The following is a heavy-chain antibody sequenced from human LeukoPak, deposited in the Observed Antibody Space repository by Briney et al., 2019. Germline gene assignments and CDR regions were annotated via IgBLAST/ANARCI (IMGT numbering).Heavy chain of an antibody. CDR2: ISAYNGNT. Sequence: ASVKVSCKASGYTFTSYGISWVRQAPGQGLEWMGWISAYNGNTNYAQKLQGRVTMTTDTSTSTAYMELRSLRSDDTAVYYCARAAGYSSSWYQASDHFLLEYWGQGTLVTVSS. D-gene: IGHD6-13*01. J-gene: IGHJ4*02. CDR1: GYTFTSYG. CDR3: ARAAGYSSSWYQASDHFLLEY. V-gene: IGHV1-18*01.